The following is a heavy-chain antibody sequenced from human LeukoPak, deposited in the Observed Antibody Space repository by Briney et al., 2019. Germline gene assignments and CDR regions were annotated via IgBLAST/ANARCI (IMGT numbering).Heavy chain of an antibody. Sequence: GGSLRLSCAASGFTFSSYSMNWIRQAPGKGLEWVSGISWNSGSIGYADSVKGRFTISRDNAKNSLYLQMNSLRAEDTALYYCAKASSSWDQYYFDYWGQGTLVTVSS. D-gene: IGHD6-13*01. CDR3: AKASSSWDQYYFDY. CDR1: GFTFSSYS. J-gene: IGHJ4*02. V-gene: IGHV3-9*01. CDR2: ISWNSGSI.